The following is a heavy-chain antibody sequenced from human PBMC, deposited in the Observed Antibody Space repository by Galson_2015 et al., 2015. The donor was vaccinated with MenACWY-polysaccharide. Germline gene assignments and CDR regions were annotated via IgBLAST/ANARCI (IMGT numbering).Heavy chain of an antibody. J-gene: IGHJ4*02. V-gene: IGHV3-7*04. D-gene: IGHD1/OR15-1a*01. CDR2: IKNDGTAK. CDR3: AKDRHWNSFDC. CDR1: GFIFSNYW. Sequence: SLRLSCATSGFIFSNYWMSWVHLTPGKGLEWLGNIKNDGTAKNYVDSVKGRFTLSRDNTKNSLYLQMSSLREEDTAVYYCAKDRHWNSFDCWGQGTLVTVSS.